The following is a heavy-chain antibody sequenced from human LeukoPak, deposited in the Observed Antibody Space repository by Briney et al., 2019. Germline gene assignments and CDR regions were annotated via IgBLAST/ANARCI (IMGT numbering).Heavy chain of an antibody. Sequence: ASVKVSCKASGYTFTGKYMHWVRQAPGQGREWMGWINPNSGATTSAQKFLGRGTMTGDTSISTDYMELSSLRYDDTALYYCARDSYSGTYGFWGQGTLVTVSS. J-gene: IGHJ4*02. D-gene: IGHD1-26*01. CDR1: GYTFTGKY. CDR2: INPNSGAT. V-gene: IGHV1-2*02. CDR3: ARDSYSGTYGF.